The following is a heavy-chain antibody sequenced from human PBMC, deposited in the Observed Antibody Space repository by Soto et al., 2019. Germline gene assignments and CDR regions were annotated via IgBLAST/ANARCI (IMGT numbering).Heavy chain of an antibody. D-gene: IGHD3-16*02. V-gene: IGHV3-23*01. Sequence: EVQLLESGGALVQPGGSLRLSCAASGFTFGSYAMSWVRQAPGKGLEWVSTISGSGGSTYYADSVKRRFTISRDNSKNTLYLQMNSLRAGDTAVYYCAKYNDYVWGSYRNPLDYWGQGTLVTVSS. CDR2: ISGSGGST. J-gene: IGHJ4*02. CDR1: GFTFGSYA. CDR3: AKYNDYVWGSYRNPLDY.